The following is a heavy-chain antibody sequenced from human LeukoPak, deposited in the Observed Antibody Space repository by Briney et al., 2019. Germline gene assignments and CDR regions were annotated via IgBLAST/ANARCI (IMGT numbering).Heavy chain of an antibody. D-gene: IGHD4-11*01. J-gene: IGHJ5*02. V-gene: IGHV4-39*01. Sequence: SETLSLTCAVSGGSISSYYWGRIRQPPGKGLEWIGSIYYSGSTDYNPSLKSRVTISVDTSKNQFSLKLSSVTAADTAVYYCARHDYRNVNWFDPWGQGTLVTVSS. CDR2: IYYSGST. CDR3: ARHDYRNVNWFDP. CDR1: GGSISSYY.